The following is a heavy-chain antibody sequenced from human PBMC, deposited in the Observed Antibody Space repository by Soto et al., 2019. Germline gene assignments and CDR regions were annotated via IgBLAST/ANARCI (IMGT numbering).Heavy chain of an antibody. D-gene: IGHD3-10*01. J-gene: IGHJ4*02. CDR1: GYTFTSYG. Sequence: ASVKVSCKASGYTFTSYGISWVRQAPGQGLEWMGWISAYNGNTNYAQKLQGRVTMTTDTSTSTAYMELRSLRSYDTAVYYCAREYYYGSVHWYWGQGTLVTFPS. CDR2: ISAYNGNT. CDR3: AREYYYGSVHWY. V-gene: IGHV1-18*01.